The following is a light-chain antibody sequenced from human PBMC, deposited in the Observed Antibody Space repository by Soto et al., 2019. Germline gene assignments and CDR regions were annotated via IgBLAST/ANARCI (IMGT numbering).Light chain of an antibody. CDR1: QSVSSN. J-gene: IGKJ5*01. CDR2: GAS. CDR3: QQYNDWPIT. Sequence: EIVMTQSPATLSVSPGERATLSCRASQSVSSNLAWYQQKPGQAPRLLIYGASTRATGIPARFSGSASGTDFILTISSLQSEDFAVYSCQQYNDWPITFGPGTRLEIK. V-gene: IGKV3-15*01.